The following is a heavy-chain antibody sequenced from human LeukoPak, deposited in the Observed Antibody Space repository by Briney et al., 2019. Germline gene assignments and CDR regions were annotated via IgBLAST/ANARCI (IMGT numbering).Heavy chain of an antibody. CDR2: IKEDGSEK. V-gene: IGHV3-7*03. J-gene: IGHJ4*02. CDR3: ARKGYGDY. CDR1: GFTVSSNY. Sequence: PGGSLRLSCAASGFTVSSNYMSWVRQAPGKGLERVANIKEDGSEKYYLHSVKGRFTISRDNAKNALYLQMNSLRAEDTAVYYCARKGYGDYWGQGTLVTVSS. D-gene: IGHD5-12*01.